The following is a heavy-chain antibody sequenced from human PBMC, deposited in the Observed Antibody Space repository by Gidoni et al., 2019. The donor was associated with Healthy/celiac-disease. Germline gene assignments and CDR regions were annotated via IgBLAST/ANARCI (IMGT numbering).Heavy chain of an antibody. Sequence: LQLQESGPGLVTPSETLSLTCTVSGCTISSSRYYWGWIRQPPGQGLEWIGSIYYSGSTYYDPSFKSRVTISVDTSKNQFSLMLSSVTAADTAVYYCATHLYCSGGRIRWFDPWGQGTLVTVSS. D-gene: IGHD3-10*01. CDR2: IYYSGST. V-gene: IGHV4-39*01. CDR1: GCTISSSRYY. J-gene: IGHJ5*02. CDR3: ATHLYCSGGRIRWFDP.